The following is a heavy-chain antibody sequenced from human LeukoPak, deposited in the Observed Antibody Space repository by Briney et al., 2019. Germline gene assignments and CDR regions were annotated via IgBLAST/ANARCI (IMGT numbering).Heavy chain of an antibody. CDR2: IYYTGST. CDR1: GGSISSYY. CDR3: AREDDYKLPLH. J-gene: IGHJ4*02. Sequence: PSETLSLTCTVSGGSISSYYWSWIRQPPGKGLEWIGYIYYTGSTNYNPSLKSRVTISVDTSKNQFSLKLSSVTAADTAVYYCAREDDYKLPLHWGQGTLVTVSS. V-gene: IGHV4-59*01. D-gene: IGHD5-24*01.